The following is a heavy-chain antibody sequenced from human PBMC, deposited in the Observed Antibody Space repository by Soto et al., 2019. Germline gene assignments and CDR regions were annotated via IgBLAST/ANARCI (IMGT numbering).Heavy chain of an antibody. V-gene: IGHV4-59*11. CDR1: GDSISSHY. CDR2: GST. D-gene: IGHD6-13*01. CDR3: ARDRGYSSSLTNGGMDV. Sequence: PSETLSLTCTVSGDSISSHYWSWIRQPPGKGLEWIGFGSTKYNPSLKSRIRISVDTSKNQFSLNLTSATAADTAVYYCARDRGYSSSLTNGGMDVWGQGTTVTVSS. J-gene: IGHJ6*02.